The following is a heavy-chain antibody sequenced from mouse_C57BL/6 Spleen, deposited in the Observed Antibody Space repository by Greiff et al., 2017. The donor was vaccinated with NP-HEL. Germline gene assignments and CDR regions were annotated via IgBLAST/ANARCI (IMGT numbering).Heavy chain of an antibody. CDR2: IDPETGGT. Sequence: QVQLQQSGAELVRPGASVKLSCKASGYTFTDYELHWVTQTPVHGLEWIGAIDPETGGTAYNQKFKGKAILTADKSSSTAYMELRSLTSDDSAVYYCTRPLMITTRRFAYWGQVTLVTVSA. CDR1: GYTFTDYE. V-gene: IGHV1-15*01. CDR3: TRPLMITTRRFAY. D-gene: IGHD2-4*01. J-gene: IGHJ3*01.